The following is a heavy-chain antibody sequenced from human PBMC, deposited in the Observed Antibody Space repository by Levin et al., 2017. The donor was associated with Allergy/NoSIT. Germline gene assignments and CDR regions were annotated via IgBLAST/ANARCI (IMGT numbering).Heavy chain of an antibody. D-gene: IGHD6-25*01. J-gene: IGHJ3*01. V-gene: IGHV3-23*01. CDR1: GFPFGDYA. CDR3: AKKQGGTSGFSFDV. CDR2: ITGGGGTT. Sequence: LSLTCAASGFPFGDYAMAWVRPAPGKGLEWVSVITGGGGTTYYGDSVQGRFTVSRDNSKNTMYLELNSLGAEDTAVYFCAKKQGGTSGFSFDVWGQGTMVTVSS.